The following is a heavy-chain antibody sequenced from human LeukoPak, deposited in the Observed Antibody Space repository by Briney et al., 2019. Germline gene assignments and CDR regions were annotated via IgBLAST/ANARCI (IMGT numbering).Heavy chain of an antibody. D-gene: IGHD5-12*01. CDR1: GFTFSNYW. J-gene: IGHJ4*02. CDR2: INQDGSEE. V-gene: IGHV3-7*01. CDR3: VRDGGVSGYDLLDY. Sequence: GGALRLSCAASGFTFSNYWMTWVRQAPGKGLEWVAHINQDGSEEHYMDSAKARFTISRDNAKNSLSLQMSSLRAEDTAVYYCVRDGGVSGYDLLDYWGQGTLVTVSS.